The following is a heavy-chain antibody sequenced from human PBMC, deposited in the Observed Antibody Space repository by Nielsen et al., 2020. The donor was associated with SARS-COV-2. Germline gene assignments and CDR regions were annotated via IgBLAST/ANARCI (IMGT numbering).Heavy chain of an antibody. D-gene: IGHD6-19*01. V-gene: IGHV1-2*04. J-gene: IGHJ6*02. CDR2: INPNSGST. Sequence: WVRQAPGQGLEWMGWINPNSGSTNYAQKFQGWVTMTRDTSISTAYMELSRLRSDDTAVYYCARESVKQWLGGYYYYYGMDVWGQGTTVTVSS. CDR3: ARESVKQWLGGYYYYYGMDV.